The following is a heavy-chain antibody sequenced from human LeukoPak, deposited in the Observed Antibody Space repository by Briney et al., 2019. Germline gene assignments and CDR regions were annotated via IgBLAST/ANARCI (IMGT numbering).Heavy chain of an antibody. D-gene: IGHD3-22*01. CDR1: GVSIRSDY. CDR2: ISYSRGT. CDR3: ARATDSSGPYGDY. Sequence: SETLSLTCSVSGVSIRSDYWSWVRQPPGKGLEWIAYISYSRGTKYNPSLNSRLTISLDTSKIQFSLRLSSVAAADTAMYYCARATDSSGPYGDYLGQGTLVTVSS. J-gene: IGHJ4*02. V-gene: IGHV4-59*01.